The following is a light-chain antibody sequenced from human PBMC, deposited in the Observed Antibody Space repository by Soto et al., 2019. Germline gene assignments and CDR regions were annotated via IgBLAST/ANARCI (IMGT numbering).Light chain of an antibody. CDR2: GAS. V-gene: IGKV3-20*02. CDR1: QSVSNNY. Sequence: RGSQSVSNNYLAWYQQKPGQAPRLLIYGASNRATGIPARFSGSGSGKACSPAISILERADSAVDSCRPAGSRSITFGHGTRLEIK. J-gene: IGKJ5*01. CDR3: RPAGSRSIT.